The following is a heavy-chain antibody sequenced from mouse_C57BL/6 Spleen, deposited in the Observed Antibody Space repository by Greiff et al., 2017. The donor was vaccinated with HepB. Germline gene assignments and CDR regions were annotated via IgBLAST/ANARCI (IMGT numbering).Heavy chain of an antibody. Sequence: QVQLQQPGAELVKPGASVKMSCKASGYTFTSYWITWVKQRPGQGLEWIGDIYPGSGSTNYNEKFKSKATLTVDTSSSTAYMQLSSLTSEDSAVYYCAVGITTVVDGGYWGKGTTLTVSS. CDR3: AVGITTVVDGGY. CDR1: GYTFTSYW. V-gene: IGHV1-55*01. CDR2: IYPGSGST. J-gene: IGHJ2*01. D-gene: IGHD1-1*01.